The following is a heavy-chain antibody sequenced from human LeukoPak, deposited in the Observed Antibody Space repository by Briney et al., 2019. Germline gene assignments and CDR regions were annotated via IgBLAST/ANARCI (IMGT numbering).Heavy chain of an antibody. CDR3: ARSYDSSGYYPYYYSYMDV. V-gene: IGHV4-39*01. CDR2: IYYSGST. D-gene: IGHD3-22*01. J-gene: IGHJ6*03. Sequence: SETLSLTCTVSGGSISSSSYYWGWIRQPPGKGLEWIGCIYYSGSTYYNPSLKSRVTISVDTSKNQFSLKLSSVTAADTAVYYCARSYDSSGYYPYYYSYMDVWGKGTTVTVSS. CDR1: GGSISSSSYY.